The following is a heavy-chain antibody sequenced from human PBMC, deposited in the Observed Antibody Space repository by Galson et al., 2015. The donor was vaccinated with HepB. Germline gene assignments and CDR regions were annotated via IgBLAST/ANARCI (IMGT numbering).Heavy chain of an antibody. CDR2: ISSYDGNNK. J-gene: IGHJ4*02. D-gene: IGHD6-19*01. CDR3: ARDGDSSGWYDFDY. V-gene: IGHV3-30-3*01. Sequence: SLRLSCAASGFTFISYAMHWVRQAPGKGLEWVAVISSYDGNNKYYADSVKGRFTITRDNSKNMLYLQMNSLRVEDTAVYYCARDGDSSGWYDFDYWGQGTLVTVSS. CDR1: GFTFISYA.